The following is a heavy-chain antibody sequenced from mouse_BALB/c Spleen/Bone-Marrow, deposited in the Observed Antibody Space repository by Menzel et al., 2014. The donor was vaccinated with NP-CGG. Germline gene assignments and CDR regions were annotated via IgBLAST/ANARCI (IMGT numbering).Heavy chain of an antibody. V-gene: IGHV7-3*02. J-gene: IGHJ1*01. CDR1: GFTLTDYY. D-gene: IGHD1-1*01. Sequence: EVKLVESGGGLVQPGGSLRLSCATSGFTLTDYYMSWVRQTPGKALEWLGFIRNKANGYTTDYSASVKGRFTISRDNSQSILYLQMNTLRAEDSATYYCARDENYDIYWYFDVWGAGTTVTVSS. CDR2: IRNKANGYTT. CDR3: ARDENYDIYWYFDV.